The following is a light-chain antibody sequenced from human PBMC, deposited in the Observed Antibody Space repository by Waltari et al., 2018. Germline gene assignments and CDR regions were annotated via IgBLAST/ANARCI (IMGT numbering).Light chain of an antibody. J-gene: IGKJ1*01. CDR2: GAS. V-gene: IGKV3-20*01. CDR1: QSVGGT. Sequence: EIVLTQSPGTLSLSPGDIATPSCRASQSVGGTLTWYQQKPGQAPRLLMYGASIRAPGTPDRFSGTGSGTDFSLTISRLEPEDFAVYYCQHYVRLPATFGQGTKVEIK. CDR3: QHYVRLPAT.